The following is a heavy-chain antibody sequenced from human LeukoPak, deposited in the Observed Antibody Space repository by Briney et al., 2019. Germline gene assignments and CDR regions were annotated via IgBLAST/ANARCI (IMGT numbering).Heavy chain of an antibody. CDR2: IIPIFGTA. J-gene: IGHJ5*02. Sequence: PVKVSCKASGGTFSSYAISWVRQAPGQGLEWMGRIIPIFGTANYAQKFQGRVTITTDESTSTAYMELSSLRSEDTAVYYCARDRVVRGVIRFDPWGQGTLVTVSS. D-gene: IGHD3-10*01. CDR3: ARDRVVRGVIRFDP. V-gene: IGHV1-69*05. CDR1: GGTFSSYA.